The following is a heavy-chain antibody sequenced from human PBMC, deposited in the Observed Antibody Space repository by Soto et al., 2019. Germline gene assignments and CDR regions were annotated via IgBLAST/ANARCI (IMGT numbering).Heavy chain of an antibody. D-gene: IGHD3-10*01. V-gene: IGHV4-39*01. CDR3: ARPHKSYGSGSYDSGAFDY. CDR1: GGSISSSSYY. CDR2: ICYSGST. J-gene: IGHJ4*02. Sequence: QLQLQESGPGLVKPSETLSLTCTVSGGSISSSSYYWGWIRQPPGKGLEWIGGICYSGSTYYNPSLKSRLTISVDTSKNQFPLKLSSVTAADTAVYYCARPHKSYGSGSYDSGAFDYWGQGTLVTVSS.